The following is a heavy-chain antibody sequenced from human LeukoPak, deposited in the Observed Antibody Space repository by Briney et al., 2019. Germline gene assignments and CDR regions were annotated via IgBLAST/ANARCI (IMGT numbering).Heavy chain of an antibody. CDR3: ARDQGDF. CDR2: ISDNSNYI. V-gene: IGHV3-21*01. CDR1: GFTFRSYS. Sequence: GGSLRLSCAASGFTFRSYSMNWVRQTPRKGLEWVSSISDNSNYIYYADSVKGRFTISRDNAKNSLYLQMNSLRVEDTAVYYCARDQGDFWGQGTLVTVSS. J-gene: IGHJ4*02.